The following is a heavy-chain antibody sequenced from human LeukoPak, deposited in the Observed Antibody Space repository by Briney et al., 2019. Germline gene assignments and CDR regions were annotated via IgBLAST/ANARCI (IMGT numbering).Heavy chain of an antibody. D-gene: IGHD2-15*01. CDR2: IFNRGRT. J-gene: IGHJ4*02. V-gene: IGHV4-34*12. Sequence: PSETLSLTCAVYGHSLSVYYCNWIRQPPGKGLEWIGEIFNRGRTNYNPSLKSRVTISVDTSKNQISLKLNSVTAEDAAVYHCAFGGAYSFDYWGQGTLVAVSS. CDR3: AFGGAYSFDY. CDR1: GHSLSVYY.